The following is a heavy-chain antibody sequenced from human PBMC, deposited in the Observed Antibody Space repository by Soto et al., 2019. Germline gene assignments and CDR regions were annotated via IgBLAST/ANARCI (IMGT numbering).Heavy chain of an antibody. D-gene: IGHD3-22*01. Sequence: PSGTLSLTCTVSGGSISSGGYYWSWIRQHPGKGREWIGYIYYGGSTYYNPSLKSRATISGDTSKNQFSLKLSSVTAADTAVYYCARGGYYYENSGQNAYDYWGQGILVTVSS. CDR2: IYYGGST. CDR3: ARGGYYYENSGQNAYDY. J-gene: IGHJ4*01. CDR1: GGSISSGGYY. V-gene: IGHV4-31*03.